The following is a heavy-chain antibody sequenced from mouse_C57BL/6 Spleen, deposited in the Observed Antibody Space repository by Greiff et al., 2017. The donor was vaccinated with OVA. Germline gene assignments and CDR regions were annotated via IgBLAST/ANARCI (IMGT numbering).Heavy chain of an antibody. Sequence: QVQLQQPGAELVKPGASVKLSCKASGYTFTSYWMHWVKQRPGQGLEWIGMIHPNSGSTNYNEKFKSKATLTVDKSSSTAYMQLSSLTSEDSAVYYCAREGPSMVPTLGYWGQGTTLTVSS. J-gene: IGHJ2*01. CDR1: GYTFTSYW. D-gene: IGHD2-2*01. CDR3: AREGPSMVPTLGY. V-gene: IGHV1-64*01. CDR2: IHPNSGST.